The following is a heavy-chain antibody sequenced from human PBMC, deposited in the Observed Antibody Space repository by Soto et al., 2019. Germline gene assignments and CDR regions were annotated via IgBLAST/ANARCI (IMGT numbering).Heavy chain of an antibody. CDR1: GASVSNYY. D-gene: IGHD3-10*01. J-gene: IGHJ6*02. Sequence: SETLSLTCTVSGASVSNYYWSWIRQPPGKGLEWIGYIFYSGSTDYNPSLKSRVTISVDTSTNHISLKLRSVTAADTAVYYCARDQLTLVRGAIYYYYGMDVWGQGTTVTVSS. V-gene: IGHV4-59*02. CDR3: ARDQLTLVRGAIYYYYGMDV. CDR2: IFYSGST.